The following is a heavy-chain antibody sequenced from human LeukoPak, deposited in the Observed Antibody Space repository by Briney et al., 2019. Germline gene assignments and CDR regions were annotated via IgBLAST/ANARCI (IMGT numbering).Heavy chain of an antibody. V-gene: IGHV1-3*04. CDR1: GYTFTNHA. J-gene: IGHJ5*01. Sequence: GASVTVSCKASGYTFTNHAMHWVRQAPGQGLEWMGWIDTANGNTKYLQRFQGRDTITRDTSARIVYVELSSLRFEDTAVYYCARPGASSPGNWFASWGQGTLVTVSS. CDR3: ARPGASSPGNWFAS. D-gene: IGHD6-13*01. CDR2: IDTANGNT.